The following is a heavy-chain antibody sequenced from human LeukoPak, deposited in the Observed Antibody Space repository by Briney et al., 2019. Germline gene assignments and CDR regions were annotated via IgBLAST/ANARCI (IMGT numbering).Heavy chain of an antibody. CDR3: ARGGASYDGSDYSPYV. Sequence: ASVKVSCKASGYSFIDYYMHWVRQAPGQGLEWLGWINPNTGGTNYAQKFQGRVTMTRDTSITTAYMELNRLRSDDTAVYYCARGGASYDGSDYSPYVRGQGTLVTVSS. CDR2: INPNTGGT. CDR1: GYSFIDYY. J-gene: IGHJ4*02. V-gene: IGHV1-2*02. D-gene: IGHD3-22*01.